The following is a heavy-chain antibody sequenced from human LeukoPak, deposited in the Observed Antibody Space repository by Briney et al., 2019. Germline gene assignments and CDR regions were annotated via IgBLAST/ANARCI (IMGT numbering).Heavy chain of an antibody. Sequence: GGSLRLSCAASGFTFSSYEMNWVRQAPGQGLEWVSYISSSGSTIYYADSVKGRFTISRDNAKNSLYLQMNSLRAEDTAVYYCARESGSPRAFDIWGQGTMVTVSS. V-gene: IGHV3-48*03. CDR3: ARESGSPRAFDI. J-gene: IGHJ3*02. D-gene: IGHD1-26*01. CDR1: GFTFSSYE. CDR2: ISSSGSTI.